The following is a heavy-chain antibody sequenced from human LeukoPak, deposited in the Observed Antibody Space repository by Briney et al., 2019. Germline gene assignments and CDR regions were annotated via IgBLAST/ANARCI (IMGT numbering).Heavy chain of an antibody. V-gene: IGHV3-30-3*01. CDR3: ARDLLGGGLDY. CDR2: VSYDGSIE. CDR1: GFTFSTYA. D-gene: IGHD3-16*01. J-gene: IGHJ4*02. Sequence: GRSLRLSCAASGFTFSTYAMYWVRQAPGKGLEWVAIVSYDGSIEYYADSVKGRLTISRDNSKNTLYLQMNSLRAEDTAVYYCARDLLGGGLDYWGQGTLVTVSS.